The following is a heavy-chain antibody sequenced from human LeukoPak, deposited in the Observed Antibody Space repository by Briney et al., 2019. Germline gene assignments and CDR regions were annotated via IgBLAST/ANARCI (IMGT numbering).Heavy chain of an antibody. V-gene: IGHV3-74*01. CDR2: INSDGSWT. Sequence: PGGSLRLSCAASGNYWMHWVRQAPGKGLVWVSHINSDGSWTSYADSVKGRFTISKDNAKNTVYLQMNSLRAEDTAVYYCARDHFNSGSYPEIDYWGQGTLVTVSS. CDR1: GNYW. D-gene: IGHD1-26*01. J-gene: IGHJ4*02. CDR3: ARDHFNSGSYPEIDY.